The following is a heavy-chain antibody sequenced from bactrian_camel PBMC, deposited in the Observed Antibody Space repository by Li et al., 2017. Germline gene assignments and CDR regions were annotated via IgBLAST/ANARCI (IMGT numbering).Heavy chain of an antibody. CDR3: AISFQLPCLGSDGRAYAY. CDR2: IRTGYPFTS. Sequence: HVQLVESGGGSALPGGSLRLSCALSPGAEIATSMAWFRQSPGNERETVASIRTGYPFTSDFADSVQGRFTISQDNAKNSVYLEMSNLKPEDTAMYFCAISFQLPCLGSDGRAYAYWGQGTQVTVS. V-gene: IGHV3S53*01. D-gene: IGHD1*01. J-gene: IGHJ4*01. CDR1: PGAEIATS.